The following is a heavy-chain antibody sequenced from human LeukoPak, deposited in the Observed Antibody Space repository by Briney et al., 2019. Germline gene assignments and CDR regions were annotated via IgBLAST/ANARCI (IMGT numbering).Heavy chain of an antibody. Sequence: GRSLRLSCAASGFTFSSYAMHWVRQAPGKGLEWVAVISYDGSNKYYADSVKGRFTISRDNSKNTLYLQMNSLRAEDTAVYYCATSIAVAGPLDYWGQGTLVTVSS. CDR3: ATSIAVAGPLDY. D-gene: IGHD6-19*01. J-gene: IGHJ4*02. CDR2: ISYDGSNK. CDR1: GFTFSSYA. V-gene: IGHV3-30*04.